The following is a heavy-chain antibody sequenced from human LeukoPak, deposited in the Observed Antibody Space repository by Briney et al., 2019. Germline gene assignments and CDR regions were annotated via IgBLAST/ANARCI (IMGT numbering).Heavy chain of an antibody. J-gene: IGHJ5*02. D-gene: IGHD2-2*01. CDR1: GGTFSSYA. Sequence: ASVKVSCKASGGTFSSYAISWVRQAPGQGLEWMGGIIPIFGTANYAQKFRGRVTITTDESTSTAYMELSSLRSGDTAVYYCARPSTDCSSTSCPFDPWGQGTLVTVSS. CDR3: ARPSTDCSSTSCPFDP. CDR2: IIPIFGTA. V-gene: IGHV1-69*05.